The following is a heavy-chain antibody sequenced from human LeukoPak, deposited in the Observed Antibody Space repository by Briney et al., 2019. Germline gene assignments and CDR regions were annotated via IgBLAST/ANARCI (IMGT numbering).Heavy chain of an antibody. J-gene: IGHJ4*02. D-gene: IGHD4-17*01. Sequence: VASVKVSCKASGYTFTGYYMHWVRQAPGQGLEWMGWINPNSGGTNYAQKFQGRVTMTRDTSISTAYMELSRLSSDDTAVYYCARDNTVRPPDYWGQGTLVTVSS. CDR2: INPNSGGT. CDR1: GYTFTGYY. CDR3: ARDNTVRPPDY. V-gene: IGHV1-2*02.